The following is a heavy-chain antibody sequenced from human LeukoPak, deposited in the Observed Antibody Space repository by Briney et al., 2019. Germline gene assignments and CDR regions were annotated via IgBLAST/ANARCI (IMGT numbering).Heavy chain of an antibody. CDR1: GFTFSSYV. J-gene: IGHJ6*02. CDR3: AKDLYYYGSGPDYGMDV. V-gene: IGHV3-23*01. Sequence: GGSLRLSCAASGFTFSSYVMSCVRQAPGNGLEWVSAISGSGGSTYYADSVKGRFTISRDNSKNTLYLQMNSLRAEDTAVYYCAKDLYYYGSGPDYGMDVWGQGTTVTVSS. CDR2: ISGSGGST. D-gene: IGHD3-10*01.